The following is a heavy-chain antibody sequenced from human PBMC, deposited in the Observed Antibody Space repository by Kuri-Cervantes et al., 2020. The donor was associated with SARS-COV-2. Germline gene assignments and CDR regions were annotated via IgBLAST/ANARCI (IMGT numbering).Heavy chain of an antibody. Sequence: SETLSLTCTVSGGSISSYYWSWIRQPPGKGLEWIGYIYYSGSTNYNPSLKSRVTISVDTSKNQFSLKLSSVTAEDTAVYYCARVQSEGDIVVVPAAINYYYYGMDVWGQGTTVTVSS. V-gene: IGHV4-59*01. CDR2: IYYSGST. D-gene: IGHD2-2*01. CDR1: GGSISSYY. J-gene: IGHJ6*02. CDR3: ARVQSEGDIVVVPAAINYYYYGMDV.